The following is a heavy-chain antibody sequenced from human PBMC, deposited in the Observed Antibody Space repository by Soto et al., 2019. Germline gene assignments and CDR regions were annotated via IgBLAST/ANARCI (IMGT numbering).Heavy chain of an antibody. Sequence: SETLSLTYTVSGGSISSYYWSWIRQPPGKGLEWIGYIYYSGSTNYNPSLKSRVTISVDTSKNQFSLKLSSVTAADTAMYYCARRYGSCFDYWGQGTLVTVSS. CDR1: GGSISSYY. D-gene: IGHD5-18*01. J-gene: IGHJ4*02. V-gene: IGHV4-59*08. CDR3: ARRYGSCFDY. CDR2: IYYSGST.